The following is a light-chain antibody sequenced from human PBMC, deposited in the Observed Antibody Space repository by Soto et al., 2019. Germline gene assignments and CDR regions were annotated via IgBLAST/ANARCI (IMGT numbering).Light chain of an antibody. CDR2: DAS. CDR1: QSITNC. V-gene: IGKV1-5*03. Sequence: DIQMTQSPSTLSASVGDRVTITCRASQSITNCLAWYQQKPGKAPKLLIFDASSLGSGVPSRFSGSGSGTEFTLTISSLQPEDFATYYCQQHNPYSPYTFGQGTKLEIK. CDR3: QQHNPYSPYT. J-gene: IGKJ2*01.